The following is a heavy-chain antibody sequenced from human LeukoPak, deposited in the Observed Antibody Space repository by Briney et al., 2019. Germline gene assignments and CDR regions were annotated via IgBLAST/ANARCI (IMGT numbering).Heavy chain of an antibody. CDR1: GGSISSYY. CDR3: ARGIAARLLY. Sequence: PSETLSLTCTVSGGSISSYYWSWPRQPPGKGLEWIGYIYYSGSTNYNPSLKSRVTISVDTSKNQFSLKLSSVTAADTAVYYCARGIAARLLYWGQGTLVTVSS. D-gene: IGHD6-6*01. CDR2: IYYSGST. J-gene: IGHJ4*02. V-gene: IGHV4-59*01.